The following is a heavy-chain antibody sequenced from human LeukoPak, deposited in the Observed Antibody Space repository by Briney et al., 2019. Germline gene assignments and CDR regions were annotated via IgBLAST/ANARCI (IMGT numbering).Heavy chain of an antibody. V-gene: IGHV4-38-2*02. CDR2: IYHSGST. CDR1: GYSISSGHY. D-gene: IGHD6-6*01. J-gene: IGHJ4*02. CDR3: ARAVSATRPFDY. Sequence: SETLSLTCTVSGYSISSGHYWGWIRQPPGKGLEWIGSIYHSGSTYYNPSLKSRVTISVYTSKNQFSVKLSSVTAADTAVYYCARAVSATRPFDYWGQGTLVTVSS.